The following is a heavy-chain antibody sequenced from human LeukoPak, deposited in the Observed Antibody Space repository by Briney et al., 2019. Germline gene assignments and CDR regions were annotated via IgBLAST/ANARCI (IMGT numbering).Heavy chain of an antibody. CDR1: GFPFSSYW. Sequence: GGSLRLSCVASGFPFSSYWMTWVRQAPGKGLEWVANIKQDGSKKSYVDSVKGRFTISRDNAKNSLYLQMNSLRAEDTAIYYCATFRFLGTWGQGTMVTVSP. CDR3: ATFRFLGT. V-gene: IGHV3-7*03. J-gene: IGHJ3*01. CDR2: IKQDGSKK. D-gene: IGHD3-3*01.